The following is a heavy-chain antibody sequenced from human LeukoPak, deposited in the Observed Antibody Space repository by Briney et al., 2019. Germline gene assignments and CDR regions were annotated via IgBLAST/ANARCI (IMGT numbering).Heavy chain of an antibody. J-gene: IGHJ4*02. CDR1: GFTFSSHA. D-gene: IGHD5-12*01. CDR3: AKDPAVATYQGDYFDY. CDR2: ISGSGGTT. Sequence: RGSLRLSCAASGFTFSSHAMSWVRQAPGKGLEWVSAISGSGGTTYYADPVKGRFTISRDNSKNTLYLQMNSLRAEDTAVYYCAKDPAVATYQGDYFDYWGQGTLVTVSS. V-gene: IGHV3-23*01.